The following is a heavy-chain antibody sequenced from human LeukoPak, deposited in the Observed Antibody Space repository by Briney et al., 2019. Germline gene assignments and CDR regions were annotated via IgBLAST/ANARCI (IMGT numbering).Heavy chain of an antibody. V-gene: IGHV1-69*05. Sequence: GASVKVSCKASGGGFTFTSHGISWVRQAPGQGLEWMGGIIPIFGTANYAQKFQGRVTITTDESTSTAYMELSSLRSEDTAVYYCWCGSYYHSFDYWGQGTLVTVSS. J-gene: IGHJ4*02. CDR3: WCGSYYHSFDY. CDR1: GGGFTFTSHG. D-gene: IGHD1-26*01. CDR2: IIPIFGTA.